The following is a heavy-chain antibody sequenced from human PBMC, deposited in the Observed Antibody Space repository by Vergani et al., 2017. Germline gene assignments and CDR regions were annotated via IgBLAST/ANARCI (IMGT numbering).Heavy chain of an antibody. CDR2: INTNTGNP. V-gene: IGHV7-4-1*02. Sequence: QVQLVQSGSELKKPGASVKVSCKASGYTFTSYAMNWVRQAPGQGLEWMGWINTNTGNPTYAQGFTGRFVFSLDTSVSTAYLQVSSLKAEDTAVYYCARDHCSSTSCYSGVGYYYYYMYVWGKGTTVTVSS. J-gene: IGHJ6*03. CDR3: ARDHCSSTSCYSGVGYYYYYMYV. CDR1: GYTFTSYA. D-gene: IGHD2-2*02.